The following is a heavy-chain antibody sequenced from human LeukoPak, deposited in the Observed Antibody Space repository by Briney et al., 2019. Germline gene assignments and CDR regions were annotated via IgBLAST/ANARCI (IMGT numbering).Heavy chain of an antibody. CDR3: ARDRSGYSLRSLDY. V-gene: IGHV3-13*01. Sequence: GGSLRLSCAVSGFNFSSNDMHWVRQPTGKGLEWVSGISTAGDTYYPDSVKGRFTISRKNAKSSFYLQMNSLRAGDTAVYYCARDRSGYSLRSLDYWGRGTLVTVSS. CDR1: GFNFSSND. J-gene: IGHJ4*02. CDR2: ISTAGDT. D-gene: IGHD3-22*01.